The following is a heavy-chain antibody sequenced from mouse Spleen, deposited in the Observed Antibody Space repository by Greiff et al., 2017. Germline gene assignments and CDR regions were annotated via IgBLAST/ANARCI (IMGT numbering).Heavy chain of an antibody. Sequence: QVQLQQSGPELVKPGASVKISCKASGYSFTSYYIHWVKQRPGQGLEWIGWIFPGSGNTKYNEKFKGKATLTADTSSSTAYMQLSSLTSEDSAVYFCAREAYYGSRDYAMDYWGQGTSVTVSS. CDR1: GYSFTSYY. CDR3: AREAYYGSRDYAMDY. CDR2: IFPGSGNT. V-gene: IGHV1-66*01. D-gene: IGHD1-1*01. J-gene: IGHJ4*01.